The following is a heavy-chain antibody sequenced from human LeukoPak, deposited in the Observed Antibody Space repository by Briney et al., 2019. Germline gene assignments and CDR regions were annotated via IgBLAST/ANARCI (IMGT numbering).Heavy chain of an antibody. D-gene: IGHD5-18*01. Sequence: PGGSLRLSCAASGFTFSSYAMSWVRQAPGKGLEWVSAISGSGGSTYYADSVKGRFTISRDNSKNTLYLQMNSLRAEDTAVYYCARDKESGGYSYGYGYFDYWGQGTLVTVSS. J-gene: IGHJ4*02. V-gene: IGHV3-23*01. CDR3: ARDKESGGYSYGYGYFDY. CDR1: GFTFSSYA. CDR2: ISGSGGST.